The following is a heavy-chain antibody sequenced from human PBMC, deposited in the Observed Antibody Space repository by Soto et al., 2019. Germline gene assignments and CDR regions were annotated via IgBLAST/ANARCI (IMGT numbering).Heavy chain of an antibody. Sequence: ASVKVSCKVSGYTLTELSMHWVRQAPGKGLEWMGGFDPEDGETIYAQKFQGRVTMTEDTSTDTAYMELSSLRSEDTAVYYCATAADHYDYVWGCYRSPRYFDYWGQGTLVTVSS. CDR1: GYTLTELS. J-gene: IGHJ4*02. CDR3: ATAADHYDYVWGCYRSPRYFDY. CDR2: FDPEDGET. D-gene: IGHD3-16*02. V-gene: IGHV1-24*01.